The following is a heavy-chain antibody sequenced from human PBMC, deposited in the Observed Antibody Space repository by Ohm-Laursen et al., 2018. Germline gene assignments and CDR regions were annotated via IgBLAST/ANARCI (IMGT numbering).Heavy chain of an antibody. D-gene: IGHD3-22*01. CDR2: IGGSGGST. J-gene: IGHJ4*02. CDR3: AKDWGSSSGYYYDC. CDR1: GFSFSSYA. V-gene: IGHV3-23*01. Sequence: LSLTCAASGFSFSSYAMSWVRQAPGKGLEWVSAIGGSGGSTYYADSVKGRFTISRDNSKNTLYPQMNSLRAEDTAVYYCAKDWGSSSGYYYDCWGQGTLVTVSS.